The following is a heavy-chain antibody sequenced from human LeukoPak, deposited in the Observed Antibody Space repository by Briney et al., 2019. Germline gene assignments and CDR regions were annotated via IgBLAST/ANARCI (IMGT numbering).Heavy chain of an antibody. Sequence: GGSLRLSCAASGFTFSSYAMHWVRQAPGKGLEYVSAISSNGGSTYYANSVKGRFTISRDNSKNTLSLQMGSLRAEDMAVYYCARSRQAYYYYGMDVWGQGTTVTVSS. J-gene: IGHJ6*02. CDR1: GFTFSSYA. CDR3: ARSRQAYYYYGMDV. D-gene: IGHD2-2*01. V-gene: IGHV3-64*01. CDR2: ISSNGGST.